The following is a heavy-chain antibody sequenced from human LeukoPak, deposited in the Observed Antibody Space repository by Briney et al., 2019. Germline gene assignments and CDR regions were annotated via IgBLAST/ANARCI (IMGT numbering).Heavy chain of an antibody. D-gene: IGHD2-2*01. CDR1: GLTVSGKH. V-gene: IGHV3-53*01. CDR3: AARDCSITACSAGVFDY. J-gene: IGHJ4*02. CDR2: VYTGGST. Sequence: GGSLRLSCAASGLTVSGKHMSWVRQAPGKGLEWVSSVYTGGSTYYADSVKGRFTISRDNTRNTLHLQMNSLRADDTAVYYCAARDCSITACSAGVFDYWGQETLVTVSS.